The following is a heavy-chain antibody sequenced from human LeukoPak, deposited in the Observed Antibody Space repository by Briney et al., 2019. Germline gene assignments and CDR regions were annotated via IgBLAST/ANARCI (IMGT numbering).Heavy chain of an antibody. J-gene: IGHJ6*04. CDR1: GFTFSSYE. D-gene: IGHD2-2*01. CDR2: ISSSGSTI. V-gene: IGHV3-48*03. Sequence: PGGSLRLSCAASGFTFSSYEMNWVRQAPGKGLEWVSYISSSGSTIYYADSVKGRFTISRDNAKNSLYLQMNSLRAEDTAVYYCARAGYCSSTSGPSHYYYGMDVWGKGTTVTVSS. CDR3: ARAGYCSSTSGPSHYYYGMDV.